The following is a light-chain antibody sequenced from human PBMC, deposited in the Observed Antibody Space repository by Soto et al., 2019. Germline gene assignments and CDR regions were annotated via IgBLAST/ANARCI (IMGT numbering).Light chain of an antibody. V-gene: IGKV1-27*01. CDR2: ATS. CDR3: HKYNHAPT. CDR1: QAISSY. J-gene: IGKJ4*01. Sequence: DIQLTQSPSSLSASVGDRVTITCRASQAISSYLAWYQQKPGKVPELLIYATSTLQSGAPSRFSGSGSGTDFTLTISTLHPEDVATYYCHKYNHAPTFGGGTKAEIK.